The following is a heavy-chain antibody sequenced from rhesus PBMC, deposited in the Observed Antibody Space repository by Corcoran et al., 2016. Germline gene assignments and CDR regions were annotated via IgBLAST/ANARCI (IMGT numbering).Heavy chain of an antibody. V-gene: IGHV4-160*01. Sequence: QVQLQESGPGLVKPSETLSLTCAVSGGSISSHYWSWIRQPPGKGLEWIGYIYGSSWSTYYNPSLKSRVTISTDTSKTQFSLKLSSVTAADTAVYYCAREDYNFCTGYYMGGFDFWGQGLRVTVSA. CDR2: IYGSSWST. CDR3: AREDYNFCTGYYMGGFDF. CDR1: GGSISSHY. J-gene: IGHJ3*01. D-gene: IGHD3-3*01.